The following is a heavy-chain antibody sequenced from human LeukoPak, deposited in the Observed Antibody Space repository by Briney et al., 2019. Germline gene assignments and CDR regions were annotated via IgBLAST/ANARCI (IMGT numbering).Heavy chain of an antibody. CDR1: GFTFDDYA. V-gene: IGHV3-9*01. CDR2: ISWNSGSI. D-gene: IGHD1-26*01. Sequence: GGSLRLSCAASGFTFDDYAMHWVRQTPGKGLEWVSGISWNSGSIGYADSVKGRFTISRDNAKNSLYLQMNSLRAEDTALYYCAKVDRSGSYCYFDYWGQGTLVTVSS. J-gene: IGHJ4*02. CDR3: AKVDRSGSYCYFDY.